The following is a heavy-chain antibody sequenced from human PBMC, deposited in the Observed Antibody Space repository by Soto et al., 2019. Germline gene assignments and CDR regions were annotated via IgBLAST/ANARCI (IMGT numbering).Heavy chain of an antibody. J-gene: IGHJ5*02. D-gene: IGHD3-10*01. CDR3: ARGHGSGSYYNGDPPFDP. CDR1: GFTFSDHY. Sequence: GGSLRLSCAASGFTFSDHYMDWVRQAPGKGLEWVGRTRNKANSYTTEYAASVKGRFTISRDDSKNSLYLQMNSLKTEDTAVYYCARGHGSGSYYNGDPPFDPWGQGTLVTVSS. CDR2: TRNKANSYTT. V-gene: IGHV3-72*01.